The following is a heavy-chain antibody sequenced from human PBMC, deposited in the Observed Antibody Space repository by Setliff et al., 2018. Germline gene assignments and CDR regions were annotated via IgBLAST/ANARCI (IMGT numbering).Heavy chain of an antibody. CDR1: GESFSGYY. Sequence: SETLSLTCAVYGESFSGYYWSWIRQPPGKGLEWIGEINHSGSTNYNPSLKSRVIISVDTSKNQFSLKLSSVTAADTAVYYCARGGYSRGPPVYYFDYWGQGTLVTVSS. CDR2: INHSGST. J-gene: IGHJ4*02. CDR3: ARGGYSRGPPVYYFDY. V-gene: IGHV4-34*01. D-gene: IGHD5-12*01.